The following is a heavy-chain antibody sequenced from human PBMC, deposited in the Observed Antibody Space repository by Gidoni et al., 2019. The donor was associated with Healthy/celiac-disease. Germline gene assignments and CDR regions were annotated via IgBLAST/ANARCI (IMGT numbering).Heavy chain of an antibody. CDR2: IYYSGST. CDR1: VGSISSYY. J-gene: IGHJ2*01. V-gene: IGHV4-59*08. D-gene: IGHD5-12*01. Sequence: QVQLHESGPGLVKPSETLSLTCTVSVGSISSYYWSWIRQPPGNGLECIGYIYYSGSTNYNPSRKSRVTISVDTSKNQFSLKRSSVTAADTAVYYCARRYRWLQSGNHWYFDLWGRGALVTVSS. CDR3: ARRYRWLQSGNHWYFDL.